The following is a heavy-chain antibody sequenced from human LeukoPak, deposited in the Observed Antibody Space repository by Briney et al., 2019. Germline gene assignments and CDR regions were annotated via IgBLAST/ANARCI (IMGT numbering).Heavy chain of an antibody. CDR1: GFTVSSIC. Sequence: GGSLRLSCAVSGFTVSSICMSWVRQAPGKGLEWVSIIYSGGTTSYADSVKGRFTVSRDNSKNTLFLQMNSLRADDTAVYYCARVLAVAGPFDYWGQGTLVTVSS. CDR3: ARVLAVAGPFDY. J-gene: IGHJ4*02. D-gene: IGHD6-19*01. V-gene: IGHV3-53*01. CDR2: IYSGGTT.